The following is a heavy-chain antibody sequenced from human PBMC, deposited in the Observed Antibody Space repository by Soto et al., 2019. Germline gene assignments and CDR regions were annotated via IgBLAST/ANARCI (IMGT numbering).Heavy chain of an antibody. CDR3: ASLQVSGNFDH. D-gene: IGHD6-13*01. CDR1: GGSITSRNYY. Sequence: QLQLQESGPGLVKPSETLSLTCTVSGGSITSRNYYWAWVRQPPGKGLEWIGNIYYSGETYYHSSFRSRLTVSVDTTKNQFSLKLRSLTAADTAMYYCASLQVSGNFDHWGQGTLVTVSS. CDR2: IYYSGET. V-gene: IGHV4-39*01. J-gene: IGHJ4*02.